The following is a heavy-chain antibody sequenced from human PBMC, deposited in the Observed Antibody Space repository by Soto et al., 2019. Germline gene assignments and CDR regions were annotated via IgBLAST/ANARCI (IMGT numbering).Heavy chain of an antibody. V-gene: IGHV3-23*01. CDR1: GFTFSSHA. J-gene: IGHJ4*02. D-gene: IGHD2-8*01. CDR2: VDGSGGDT. CDR3: AKESFAAAYAETSSFDL. Sequence: GGSLRLSCAASGFTFSSHAMGWLRQAPGTGPEWVAFVDGSGGDTSYAESVKGRFIISRDNSDNSLFLHMNSLRAEDTGRYFCAKESFAAAYAETSSFDLWGQGTLVNGSS.